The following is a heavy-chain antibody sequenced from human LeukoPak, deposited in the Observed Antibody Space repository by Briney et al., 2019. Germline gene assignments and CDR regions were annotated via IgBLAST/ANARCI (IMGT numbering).Heavy chain of an antibody. J-gene: IGHJ5*02. V-gene: IGHV3-66*01. CDR2: IYSGGRT. Sequence: PGGSLRLSCAASRFTVSNNYMSWVRQAPGRGLEWVSVIYSGGRTNYADSVKGRFTISRDNSKDTLYVQMNSLRAEDTAVYYCARVSFRWFDPWGQGTLVTVSS. CDR3: ARVSFRWFDP. CDR1: RFTVSNNY.